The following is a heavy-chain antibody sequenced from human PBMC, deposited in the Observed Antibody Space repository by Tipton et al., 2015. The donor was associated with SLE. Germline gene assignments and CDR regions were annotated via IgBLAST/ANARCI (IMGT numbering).Heavy chain of an antibody. D-gene: IGHD3-22*01. V-gene: IGHV4-59*12. CDR3: ARDEYRYDGTGYHLLGHFDY. J-gene: IGHJ4*02. CDR2: ISYSGTT. CDR1: GGSINTYY. Sequence: TLSLTCTVSGGSINTYYWSWIRQPPGKGLEWIGFISYSGTTDYNPSLKSRVTMSVDTSKSQFSLKLSSVTAADTAVYYCARDEYRYDGTGYHLLGHFDYWGQGTLVTVSS.